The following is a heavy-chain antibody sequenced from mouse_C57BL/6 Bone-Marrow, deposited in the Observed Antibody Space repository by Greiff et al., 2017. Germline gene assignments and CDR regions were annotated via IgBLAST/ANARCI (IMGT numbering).Heavy chain of an antibody. CDR3: TGLYDGYYLLAWFAY. V-gene: IGHV6-3*01. J-gene: IGHJ3*01. Sequence: EVKLVESGGGLVQPGGSMKLSCVASGFTFSNYWMNWVRQSPEKGLEWVAQIRLKSDNYATNYEKSVKGKFTISRADSTSSVYLQMNILRAEDTGIYYCTGLYDGYYLLAWFAYWGQGTLVTVSA. CDR1: GFTFSNYW. CDR2: IRLKSDNYAT. D-gene: IGHD2-3*01.